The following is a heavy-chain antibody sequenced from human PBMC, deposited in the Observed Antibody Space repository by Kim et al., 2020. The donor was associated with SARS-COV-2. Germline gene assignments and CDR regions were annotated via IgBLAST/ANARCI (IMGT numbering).Heavy chain of an antibody. J-gene: IGHJ6*02. Sequence: GGSLRLSCAASGFTFSSYAMHWVRQAPGKGLEWVAVISYDGSNKYYADSVKGRFTISRDNSKNTLYLQMNSLRAEDTAVYYCAPSLGGSGRGYYYYGMDVWGQGTTVTVSS. D-gene: IGHD3-10*01. CDR3: APSLGGSGRGYYYYGMDV. V-gene: IGHV3-30*04. CDR1: GFTFSSYA. CDR2: ISYDGSNK.